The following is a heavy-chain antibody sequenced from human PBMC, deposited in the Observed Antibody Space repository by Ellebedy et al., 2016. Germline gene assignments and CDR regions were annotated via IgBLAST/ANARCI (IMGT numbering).Heavy chain of an antibody. CDR1: GFSFSSYG. V-gene: IGHV3-33*01. CDR3: ARDVAARRFDF. CDR2: IWYDGSNK. J-gene: IGHJ4*02. Sequence: GGSLRLSXAASGFSFSSYGMHWVRQAPGKGLEWVAVIWYDGSNKFYADCVQGRFTISRDNSKNTVYLQMNSLRAEDTAVYYCARDVAARRFDFWGQGTLVTVSS. D-gene: IGHD6-6*01.